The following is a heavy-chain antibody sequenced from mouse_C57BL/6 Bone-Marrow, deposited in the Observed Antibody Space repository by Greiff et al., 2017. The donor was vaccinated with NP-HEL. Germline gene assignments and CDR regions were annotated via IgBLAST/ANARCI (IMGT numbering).Heavy chain of an antibody. J-gene: IGHJ3*01. V-gene: IGHV1-78*01. Sequence: QVQLQQSDAELVKPGASVKISCKVSGYTFTDHTIHWMKQRPEQGLEWIGYIYPRDGSTKYNEKFKGKATLTADKSSSTAYMQLNSLTSEDSAVYFCACALNYYGSSPWFAYWGQGTLVTVSA. CDR3: ACALNYYGSSPWFAY. CDR1: GYTFTDHT. D-gene: IGHD1-1*01. CDR2: IYPRDGST.